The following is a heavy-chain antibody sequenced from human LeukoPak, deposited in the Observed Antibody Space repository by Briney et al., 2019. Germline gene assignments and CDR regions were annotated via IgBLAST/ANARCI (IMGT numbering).Heavy chain of an antibody. CDR2: IYYSGST. CDR1: GGSISSGGYY. J-gene: IGHJ3*02. V-gene: IGHV4-31*03. CDR3: ARASLTIVVVPAASQSLAFDI. D-gene: IGHD2-2*01. Sequence: SETLFLTCTVSGGSISSGGYYWSWIRQRPGKGLEWIGYIYYSGSTYYNPSLKSRVTISVDTSKNQFSLKLSSVTAADTAVYYCARASLTIVVVPAASQSLAFDIWGQGTMVTVSS.